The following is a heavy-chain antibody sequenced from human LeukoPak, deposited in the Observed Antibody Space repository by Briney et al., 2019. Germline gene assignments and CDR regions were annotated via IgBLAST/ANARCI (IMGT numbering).Heavy chain of an antibody. V-gene: IGHV5-51*01. CDR1: GYSFASFW. Sequence: GESLKISCKDSGYSFASFWIGWVRQMPTKGPEWMGIIYPGDSDTRYSPSFQGQVTISADKSISTAYLQSSSLQASDSAIYYCARPATGDQGGYWGQGTLVTVSS. J-gene: IGHJ4*02. CDR3: ARPATGDQGGY. D-gene: IGHD2-21*02. CDR2: IYPGDSDT.